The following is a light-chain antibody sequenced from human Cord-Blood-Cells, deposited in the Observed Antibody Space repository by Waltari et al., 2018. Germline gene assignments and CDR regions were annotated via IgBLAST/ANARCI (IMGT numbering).Light chain of an antibody. V-gene: IGKV4-1*01. CDR1: HSVLYSSNNKNY. Sequence: DIVMIQCPDSLPVSLHDRATIDCKARHSVLYSSNNKNYLAWYQQKPGQPPKLLIYWASTRESGVPDRFSGSGSGTDFTLTISSLQAEDVAVYYCQQYYSTPLTFGGGTKVEIK. CDR2: WAS. CDR3: QQYYSTPLT. J-gene: IGKJ4*01.